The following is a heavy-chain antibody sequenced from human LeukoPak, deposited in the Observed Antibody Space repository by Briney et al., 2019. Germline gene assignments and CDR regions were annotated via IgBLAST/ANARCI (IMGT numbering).Heavy chain of an antibody. CDR3: ARTPIQLERRPFDY. CDR1: GGTFSSYA. D-gene: IGHD1-1*01. V-gene: IGHV1-69*05. J-gene: IGHJ4*02. Sequence: SVKVSCKASGGTFSSYAISWVRQAPGQGLEWMGGIIPIFGIANYAQKFQGRVTITTDESTSTAYMELSSLRSEDTAVYYCARTPIQLERRPFDYWGQGTLVTVSS. CDR2: IIPIFGIA.